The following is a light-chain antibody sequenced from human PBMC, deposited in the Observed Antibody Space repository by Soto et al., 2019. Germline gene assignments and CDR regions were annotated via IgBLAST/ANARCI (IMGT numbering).Light chain of an antibody. J-gene: IGLJ2*01. CDR1: SSNIGRNT. CDR2: SNN. CDR3: ATWDDSLNAVV. V-gene: IGLV1-44*01. Sequence: QTVVTQPPSASGTPGQRVSISCSGSSSNIGRNTVNWYQQLPGTAPKLLIYSNNQRPSGVPDRFSGSKAGTSASLAISGLRSEDEADYYCATWDDSLNAVVFGVGTKLAVL.